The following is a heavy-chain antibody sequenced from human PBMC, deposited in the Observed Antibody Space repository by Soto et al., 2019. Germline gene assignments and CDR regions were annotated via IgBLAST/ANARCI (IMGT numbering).Heavy chain of an antibody. CDR2: INHSGST. CDR1: GGSFIGYY. J-gene: IGHJ6*02. Sequence: SETLSLTCAVYGGSFIGYYWSWIRQPPGKGLEWIGEINHSGSTNYNPSLKSRVTISVDTSKNQFSLKLSSVTAADTAVYYCARGMSYYDSSGYYYYYYYGMDVWGQGTTVTVSS. CDR3: ARGMSYYDSSGYYYYYYYGMDV. D-gene: IGHD3-22*01. V-gene: IGHV4-34*01.